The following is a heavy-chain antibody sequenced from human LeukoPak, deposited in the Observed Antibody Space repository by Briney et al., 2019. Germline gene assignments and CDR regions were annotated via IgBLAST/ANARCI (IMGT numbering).Heavy chain of an antibody. D-gene: IGHD1-1*01. CDR3: ARALTTLTYEGY. J-gene: IGHJ4*02. Sequence: PGGSLRLSCAASGFTFSSYTMHWIRQAPGKGLEWVSSISGSNSYIFYADSVKGRFTVSRDNAKDSLYLQMNSLRAEDTAVYYCARALTTLTYEGYWGQGALVTVSS. V-gene: IGHV3-21*01. CDR1: GFTFSSYT. CDR2: ISGSNSYI.